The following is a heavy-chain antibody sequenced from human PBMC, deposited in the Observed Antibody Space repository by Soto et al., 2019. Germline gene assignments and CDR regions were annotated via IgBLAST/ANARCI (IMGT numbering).Heavy chain of an antibody. CDR2: ISYDGSNK. CDR3: ARDIRGYCSSTSCYMVGY. D-gene: IGHD2-2*03. J-gene: IGHJ4*02. Sequence: PVGSLRLSCAASGFTFSSYAMHWVRQAPGKGLEWVAVISYDGSNKYYADSVEGRFTISRDNSKNTLYLQMNSLRAEDTAVYYCARDIRGYCSSTSCYMVGYWGQGTLVTVSS. CDR1: GFTFSSYA. V-gene: IGHV3-30-3*01.